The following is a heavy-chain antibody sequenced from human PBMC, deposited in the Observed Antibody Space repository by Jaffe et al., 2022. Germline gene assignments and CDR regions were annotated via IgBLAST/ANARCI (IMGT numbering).Heavy chain of an antibody. Sequence: EVQLLESGGGLVQPGGSLRLSCAASGFTFSSYAMSWVRQAPGKGLEWVSAISGSGGSTYYADSVKGRFTISRDNSKNTLYLQMNSLRAEDTAVYYCAKDPGIAARWSFAFDIWGQGTMVTVSS. V-gene: IGHV3-23*01. CDR2: ISGSGGST. CDR1: GFTFSSYA. CDR3: AKDPGIAARWSFAFDI. J-gene: IGHJ3*02. D-gene: IGHD6-6*01.